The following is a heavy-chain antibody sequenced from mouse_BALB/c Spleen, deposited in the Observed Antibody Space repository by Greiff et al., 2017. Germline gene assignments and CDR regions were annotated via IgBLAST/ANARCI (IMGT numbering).Heavy chain of an antibody. J-gene: IGHJ3*01. CDR2: IDPYNGGT. V-gene: IGHV1S135*01. CDR3: ASSTMITTWFAY. Sequence: EVQLQQSGPELVKPGASVKVSCKASGYAFTSYNMYWVKQSHGKSLEWIGYIDPYNGGTSYNQKFKGKATLTVDRSSSTAYMHLNSLTSEDSAVYYCASSTMITTWFAYWGQGTLVTVSA. CDR1: GYAFTSYN. D-gene: IGHD2-4*01.